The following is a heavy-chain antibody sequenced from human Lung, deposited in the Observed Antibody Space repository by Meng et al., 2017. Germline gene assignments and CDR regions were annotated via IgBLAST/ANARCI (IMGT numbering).Heavy chain of an antibody. J-gene: IGHJ4*02. D-gene: IGHD4-11*01. Sequence: QVQLHPLGAGTFEPSATLAPPCGFSCGSFINYHRNWDRQPPGKGLEWIGKINHIGSTNYNPSLESRATISVDTSQNNLSLKLSSVTAADSAVYYCARGPTTMAHDFDYWGQGTLVTVSS. V-gene: IGHV4-34*01. CDR3: ARGPTTMAHDFDY. CDR1: CGSFINYH. CDR2: INHIGST.